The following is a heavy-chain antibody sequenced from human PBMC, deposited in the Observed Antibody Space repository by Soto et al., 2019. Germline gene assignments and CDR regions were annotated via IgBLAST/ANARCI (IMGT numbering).Heavy chain of an antibody. CDR2: IFSNDEK. D-gene: IGHD5-18*01. J-gene: IGHJ6*02. V-gene: IGHV2-26*01. CDR3: ARITVVEIQLWPRYGMDV. CDR1: GFSLSNARMG. Sequence: QVTLKESGPVLVKPTETLTLTCTVSGFSLSNARMGVSWIRQPPGKALEWLAHIFSNDEKSYSTSLKSRLTISKDTSKSQVVLTMTNMDPVDTATYYCARITVVEIQLWPRYGMDVWGQGTTVTVSS.